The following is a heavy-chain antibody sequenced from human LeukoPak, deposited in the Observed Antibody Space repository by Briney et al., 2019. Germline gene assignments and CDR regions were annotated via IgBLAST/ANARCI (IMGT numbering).Heavy chain of an antibody. V-gene: IGHV1-69*06. Sequence: SVKVSCKASGGTFSSYAISWVRQAPGQGLEWMGGIIPIFGTANYAQKFQGRDTITADKSTSTAYMELSSLRSEDTAVYYCARNIAAAYYFDYWGQGTLVTVSS. CDR3: ARNIAAAYYFDY. CDR2: IIPIFGTA. D-gene: IGHD6-25*01. CDR1: GGTFSSYA. J-gene: IGHJ4*02.